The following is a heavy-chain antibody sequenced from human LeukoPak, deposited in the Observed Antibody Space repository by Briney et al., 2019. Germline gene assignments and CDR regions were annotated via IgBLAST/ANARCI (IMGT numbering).Heavy chain of an antibody. CDR3: ARGPPRTGRERYFDR. D-gene: IGHD1-1*01. CDR1: GGSLNDYY. Sequence: SETLSLTCAVSGGSLNDYYWNWMRQSPGKGLEWIGYIYYRGTTNYNPSLNSRATISLDWSKNQFSLKLNFVTAADTAVYYCARGPPRTGRERYFDRWGQGTLVSVSS. CDR2: IYYRGTT. V-gene: IGHV4-59*01. J-gene: IGHJ4*02.